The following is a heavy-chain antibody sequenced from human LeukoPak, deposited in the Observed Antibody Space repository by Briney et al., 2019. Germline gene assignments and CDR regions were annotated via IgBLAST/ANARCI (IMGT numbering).Heavy chain of an antibody. CDR2: ISSNGGST. D-gene: IGHD6-13*01. CDR3: ARAYSSSWNHYYYYMDV. J-gene: IGHJ6*03. Sequence: GGSLRLSCAASGFTFSSYAMHWVRQAPGKGLEYVSAISSNGGSTYYANSVKGRFTISRDNSKNTLYLQMGSPRSEDMAVYYCARAYSSSWNHYYYYMDVWGKGTTVTVSS. CDR1: GFTFSSYA. V-gene: IGHV3-64*01.